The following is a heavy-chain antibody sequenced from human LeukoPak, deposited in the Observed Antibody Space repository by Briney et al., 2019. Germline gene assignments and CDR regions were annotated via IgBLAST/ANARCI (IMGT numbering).Heavy chain of an antibody. Sequence: GGSLRLSCAASGFTFSSYAMHWVRQAPGKGLEWVAVISYDGSNKYYADSVKGRSTISRDNSKNTLYLQMNSLRAEDTAVYYCARSPYCSGGSCYSPTAFSLDYWGQGTLVTVSS. CDR2: ISYDGSNK. D-gene: IGHD2-15*01. V-gene: IGHV3-30-3*01. J-gene: IGHJ4*02. CDR1: GFTFSSYA. CDR3: ARSPYCSGGSCYSPTAFSLDY.